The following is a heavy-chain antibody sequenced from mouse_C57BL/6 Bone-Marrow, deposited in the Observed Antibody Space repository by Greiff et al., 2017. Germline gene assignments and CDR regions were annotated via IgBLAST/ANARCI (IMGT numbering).Heavy chain of an antibody. J-gene: IGHJ1*03. V-gene: IGHV3-6*01. CDR2: ISHDGSN. D-gene: IGHD1-1*01. CDR3: ARGYYYGSREWYLDV. Sequence: EVKLLESGPGLVKPSQSLSLTCSVTGYSITSGYYWNWIRQFPGNKLEWMGYISHDGSNNYNPYLKNRISLTRDTSKYQVFLKLNSVTTEDTATEYCARGYYYGSREWYLDVWGTGTTVTVSS. CDR1: GYSITSGYY.